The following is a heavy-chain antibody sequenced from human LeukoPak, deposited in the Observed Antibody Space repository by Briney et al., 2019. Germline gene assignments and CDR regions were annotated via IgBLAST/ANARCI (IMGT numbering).Heavy chain of an antibody. D-gene: IGHD3-22*01. J-gene: IGHJ4*02. CDR2: INSDGSST. CDR1: GFTFSSYW. Sequence: GGSLRLSCAASGFTFSSYWMHWVRQAPGKGLVWVSRINSDGSSTSYADSVKGRFAISRDNAKNSLYLQMNSLRAEDTALYYCAREVSEGFDFWGQGTLVTVSS. CDR3: AREVSEGFDF. V-gene: IGHV3-74*01.